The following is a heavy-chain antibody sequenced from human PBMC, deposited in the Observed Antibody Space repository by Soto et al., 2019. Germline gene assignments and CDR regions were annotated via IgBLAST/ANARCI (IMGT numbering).Heavy chain of an antibody. D-gene: IGHD2-2*01. J-gene: IGHJ6*03. CDR3: ARHWPYCTSSNCYRPYYYYYMDA. CDR2: IYYNGST. Sequence: QVQLQESGPGLVKPSETLSLTCTVSGASINNYYWSWIRQSPGKGLEWIGYIYYNGSTNYNPSLKSRVTISIDTSKKQFSLKVSSVTAADPAVYYCARHWPYCTSSNCYRPYYYYYMDAWGKGTTVTVSS. V-gene: IGHV4-59*08. CDR1: GASINNYY.